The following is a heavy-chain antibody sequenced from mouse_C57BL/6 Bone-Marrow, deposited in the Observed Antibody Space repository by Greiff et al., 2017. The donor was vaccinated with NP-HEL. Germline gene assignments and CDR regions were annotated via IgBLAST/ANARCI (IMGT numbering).Heavy chain of an antibody. Sequence: EVKLMESGGGLVQPGESLKLSCESNEYEFPSHDMSWVRKTPEQRLELVAAINSDGGSTYYPDNMERRFIISRDNTKKTLYLQMSSLRSEDTALYYCARRGDSNYGYWYCDVWGTGTTVTVSS. CDR2: INSDGGST. V-gene: IGHV5-2*03. J-gene: IGHJ1*03. CDR3: ARRGDSNYGYWYCDV. CDR1: EYEFPSHD. D-gene: IGHD2-5*01.